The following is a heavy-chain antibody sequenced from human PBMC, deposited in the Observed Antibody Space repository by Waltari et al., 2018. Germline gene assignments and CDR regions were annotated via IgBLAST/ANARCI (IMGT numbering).Heavy chain of an antibody. V-gene: IGHV4-39*01. D-gene: IGHD2-21*01. CDR3: ARHQVYCGDDRCYPPFDH. J-gene: IGHJ4*02. CDR1: GGSISTKTYY. Sequence: PGLVNPSETLLLTCTVSGGSISTKTYYWGWIRQPPGKGLEWIGSFYYSGSTYYNPSLKSRVHISVDSSKNQFSLKLNSVTAADTALYYCARHQVYCGDDRCYPPFDHWGQGTLVNVSS. CDR2: FYYSGST.